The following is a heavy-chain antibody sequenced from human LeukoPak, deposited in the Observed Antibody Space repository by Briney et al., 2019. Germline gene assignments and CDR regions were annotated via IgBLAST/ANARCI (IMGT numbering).Heavy chain of an antibody. V-gene: IGHV3-33*01. CDR1: GFTFRNYG. J-gene: IGHJ4*02. D-gene: IGHD6-13*01. CDR2: IWYDGSNK. CDR3: ATVRGRYSSRWYADY. Sequence: PGRSLRLSCAASGFTFRNYGMHWVRQAPGKGLEWVAIIWYDGSNKYYVDSVKGRFTISRDNSKNTLYLQMNSPRAEDTAVYYCATVRGRYSSRWYADYWGQGTLVTVSS.